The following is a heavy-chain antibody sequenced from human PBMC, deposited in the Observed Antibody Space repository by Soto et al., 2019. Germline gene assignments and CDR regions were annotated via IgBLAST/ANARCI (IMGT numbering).Heavy chain of an antibody. CDR1: DGSTSRCSYY. CDR2: IHYDGST. V-gene: IGHV4-39*01. D-gene: IGHD2-8*02. J-gene: IGHJ4*02. CDR3: ARHFCTGGPCYFDY. Sequence: TETPSLTFIVSDGSTSRCSYYWGWIRQPPGKGLEWIGTIHYDGSTYYNPSLKSRLTISVDTSKNHLSLRLSSVTAADTAVYYCARHFCTGGPCYFDYWVQGTLVTVSS.